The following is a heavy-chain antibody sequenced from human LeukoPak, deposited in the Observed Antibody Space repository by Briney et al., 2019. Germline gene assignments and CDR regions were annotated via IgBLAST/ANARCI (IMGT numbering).Heavy chain of an antibody. Sequence: PGGSLRLSCAASGFTFSSYAMSWVRQAPGKGLEWVSAISGSGGSTYYADSVKGRFTISRDNSKNTLYLQMNSLRADDAAVYYCAKGAHYDSYYYYMDVWGKGTTVTVSS. CDR1: GFTFSSYA. J-gene: IGHJ6*03. D-gene: IGHD3-3*01. V-gene: IGHV3-23*01. CDR3: AKGAHYDSYYYYMDV. CDR2: ISGSGGST.